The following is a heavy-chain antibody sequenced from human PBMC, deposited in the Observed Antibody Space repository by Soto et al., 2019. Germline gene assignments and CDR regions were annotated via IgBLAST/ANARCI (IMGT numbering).Heavy chain of an antibody. CDR3: ARHAPGYFDY. J-gene: IGHJ4*02. CDR1: GGSISNYY. V-gene: IGHV4-59*08. CDR2: IYYSGNT. Sequence: SETLSLTCTVSGGSISNYYWSWIRQPPGKRLEWIGYIYYSGNTDYNPSLQSRVTMSVDTSKNQFSLKLSSVTAADTAIYYCARHAPGYFDYWGQGTLVTVSS.